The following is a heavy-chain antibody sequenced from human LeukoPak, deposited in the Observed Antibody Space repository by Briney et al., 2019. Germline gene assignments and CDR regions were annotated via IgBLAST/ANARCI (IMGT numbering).Heavy chain of an antibody. CDR3: ARDLGSSSSPDYFDS. CDR1: GYTFTNYG. J-gene: IGHJ4*02. CDR2: ISTDSGNT. D-gene: IGHD6-6*01. V-gene: IGHV1-18*01. Sequence: RASVKVSCKASGYTFTNYGINWVRQAPGQGLEWMGWISTDSGNTDYAQTFQGRVTMTTDTSTNTVYMELKSLRSDDTAVYYCARDLGSSSSPDYFDSWGQGTLVTVSS.